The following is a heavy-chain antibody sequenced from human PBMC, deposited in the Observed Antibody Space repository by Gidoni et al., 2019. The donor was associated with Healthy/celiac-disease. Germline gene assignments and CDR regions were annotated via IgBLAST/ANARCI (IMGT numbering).Heavy chain of an antibody. D-gene: IGHD3-22*01. CDR3: TRPGYYYDSSGVYYFDY. V-gene: IGHV3-73*02. Sequence: EVQLVESAGGLVQPGGSLKLSCAASGFTFSGSALHWVRQASAKGLEWVGRIRSKANSYATAYAASVKGRFTISRDDSKNTAYLQMNSLKTEDTAVYYCTRPGYYYDSSGVYYFDYWGQGTLVTVSS. CDR2: IRSKANSYAT. J-gene: IGHJ4*02. CDR1: GFTFSGSA.